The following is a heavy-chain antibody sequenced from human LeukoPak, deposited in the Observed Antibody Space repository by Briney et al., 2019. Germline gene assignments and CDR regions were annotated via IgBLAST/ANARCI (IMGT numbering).Heavy chain of an antibody. V-gene: IGHV1-2*02. CDR1: GYTFTGYY. CDR2: INPNSGGT. D-gene: IGHD3-10*01. Sequence: GASVKVSCKASGYTFTGYYMHWVRQAPGQGLEWMGWINPNSGGTNYAQKFQGRVTMTKDTSISTAYTELSRLRSDDTAVYYSARVRGVITRGLDWFDPWGQGTLVTVSS. J-gene: IGHJ5*02. CDR3: ARVRGVITRGLDWFDP.